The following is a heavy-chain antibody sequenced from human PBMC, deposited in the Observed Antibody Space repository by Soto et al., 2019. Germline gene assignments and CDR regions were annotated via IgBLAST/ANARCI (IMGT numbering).Heavy chain of an antibody. D-gene: IGHD3-16*01. CDR3: ARVGFWGMAGGMDV. Sequence: GGSLRLSCAASGFTFSSYAMHWVRQAPGKGLEWVAVISYDGSNKYYADSVKGRFTISRDNSKNTLYLQMNSLRAEDTAVYYCARVGFWGMAGGMDVWGQGTTGTVSS. CDR2: ISYDGSNK. CDR1: GFTFSSYA. V-gene: IGHV3-30-3*01. J-gene: IGHJ6*02.